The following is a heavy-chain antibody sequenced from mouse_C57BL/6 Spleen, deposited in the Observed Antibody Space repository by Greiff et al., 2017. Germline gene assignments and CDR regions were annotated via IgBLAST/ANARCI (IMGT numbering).Heavy chain of an antibody. V-gene: IGHV1-15*01. CDR2: IDPETGGT. CDR3: TRYLRGAMDY. D-gene: IGHD5-1*01. CDR1: GYTFTDYE. J-gene: IGHJ4*01. Sequence: VKLMESGAELVRPGASVTLSCKASGYTFTDYEMHWVKQTPVHGLEWIGAIDPETGGTAYNQKFKGKAILTADKSSSTAYMELRSLTSEDSAVYYCTRYLRGAMDYWGQGTSVTVSS.